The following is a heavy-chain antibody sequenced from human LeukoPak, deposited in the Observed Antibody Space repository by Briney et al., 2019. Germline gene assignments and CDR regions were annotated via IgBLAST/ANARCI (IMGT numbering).Heavy chain of an antibody. Sequence: DSDTRYSPSFQGQVTISADKSISTAYLQWSSLKASDTAMYYCARPIVATSYSYGWGAFDIWGQGTMVTVSS. J-gene: IGHJ3*02. CDR3: ARPIVATSYSYGWGAFDI. D-gene: IGHD5-18*01. V-gene: IGHV5-51*01. CDR2: DSDT.